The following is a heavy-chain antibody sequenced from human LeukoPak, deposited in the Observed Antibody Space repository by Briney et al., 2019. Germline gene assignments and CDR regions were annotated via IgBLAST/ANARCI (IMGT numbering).Heavy chain of an antibody. J-gene: IGHJ3*02. Sequence: ASVKVSCKASGGTFSSYAISWVRQAPGQGLEWMGGIIPIFGTANYAQKFQGRVTITTDESTSTAYMELSSLRSEDTAVYYCASLYCSGGSCYSYDAFDIWGQGTMVTVSS. CDR3: ASLYCSGGSCYSYDAFDI. CDR2: IIPIFGTA. CDR1: GGTFSSYA. D-gene: IGHD2-15*01. V-gene: IGHV1-69*05.